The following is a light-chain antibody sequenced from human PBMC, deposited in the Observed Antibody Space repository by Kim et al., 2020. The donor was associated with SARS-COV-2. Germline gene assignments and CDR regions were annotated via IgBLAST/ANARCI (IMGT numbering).Light chain of an antibody. Sequence: NFMLTQPHSVSESPGKTVTISCTRSSGSIASNYVQWYQQRPGSAPTTVIYEYNQRPSGVPDRFSGSIDSSSNSASLTISGLKTEDEADYYCQSYDSSRGIWVFGGGTQLTVL. CDR3: QSYDSSRGIWV. CDR1: SGSIASNY. CDR2: EYN. V-gene: IGLV6-57*04. J-gene: IGLJ3*02.